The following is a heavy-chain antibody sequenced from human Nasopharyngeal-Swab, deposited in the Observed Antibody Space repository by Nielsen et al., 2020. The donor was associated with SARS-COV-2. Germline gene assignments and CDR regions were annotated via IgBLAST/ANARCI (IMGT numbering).Heavy chain of an antibody. CDR1: GASISSDY. CDR3: TRGSLRTAPDC. V-gene: IGHV4-59*12. D-gene: IGHD4-17*01. J-gene: IGHJ4*02. Sequence: SETLSLTCAVSGASISSDYWGWIRRPPGKGLEWIGCVSYSGRTDYNPSLKSRVTISIDTSKKHFSLVLSSLTAADTALYYCTRGSLRTAPDCWGQGTLVTVSS. CDR2: VSYSGRT.